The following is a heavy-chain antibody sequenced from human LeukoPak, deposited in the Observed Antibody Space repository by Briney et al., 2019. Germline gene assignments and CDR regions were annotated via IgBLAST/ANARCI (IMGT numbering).Heavy chain of an antibody. CDR3: ARDHAHPDKWNDGFES. J-gene: IGHJ5*01. D-gene: IGHD1-20*01. V-gene: IGHV3-7*01. CDR1: GFIFSDYW. Sequence: GGSLRLSCAASGFIFSDYWMSWVRQAPGKGLEWVAIIRQDGTDKYYVDSVKGRFTISRDNANNSLSLQMDSLRAEDTAVYYCARDHAHPDKWNDGFESWAQGTLVTVSS. CDR2: IRQDGTDK.